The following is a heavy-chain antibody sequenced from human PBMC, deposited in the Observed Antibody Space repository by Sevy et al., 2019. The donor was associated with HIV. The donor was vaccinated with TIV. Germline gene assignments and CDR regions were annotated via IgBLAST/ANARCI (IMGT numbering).Heavy chain of an antibody. CDR3: ARVVLYYDANYCDY. CDR1: GFSFSQYS. CDR2: ISGTSGTI. J-gene: IGHJ4*02. Sequence: GGSLRLSCAASGFSFSQYSMNWVRQAPGKGLEWLSDISGTSGTIYYAASVKGRFTISRYNAKNSMYLQMNSLRDEDTAVYYCARVVLYYDANYCDYWGQGTLVTVSS. V-gene: IGHV3-48*02. D-gene: IGHD3-22*01.